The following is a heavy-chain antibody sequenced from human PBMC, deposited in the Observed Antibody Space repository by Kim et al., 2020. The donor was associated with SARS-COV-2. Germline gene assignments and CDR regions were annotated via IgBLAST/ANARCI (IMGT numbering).Heavy chain of an antibody. V-gene: IGHV4-31*03. D-gene: IGHD3-22*01. CDR2: IYYSGST. Sequence: SETLSLTCTVSGGSISSGGYYWSWIRQHPGKGLEWIGYIYYSGSTYNNPSLKSRVTISVDTSKNQFSLKLSSVTAADTAVYYCARGQGLITTIVVVVGAFDYWGQGTLVTVSS. J-gene: IGHJ4*02. CDR1: GGSISSGGYY. CDR3: ARGQGLITTIVVVVGAFDY.